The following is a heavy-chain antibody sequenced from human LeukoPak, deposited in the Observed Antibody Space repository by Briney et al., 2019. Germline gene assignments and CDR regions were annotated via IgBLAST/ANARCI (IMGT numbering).Heavy chain of an antibody. Sequence: GGSLRLSCAASGFTFSSYSMNWVRQAPGKGLEWVSSISSSSSYIYYADSVKGRFTISRDNAKNSLYPQMNSLRAEDTAVYYCARLNNGGPHFDYWGQGTLVTVSS. CDR3: ARLNNGGPHFDY. J-gene: IGHJ4*02. CDR2: ISSSSSYI. D-gene: IGHD2-8*01. V-gene: IGHV3-21*01. CDR1: GFTFSSYS.